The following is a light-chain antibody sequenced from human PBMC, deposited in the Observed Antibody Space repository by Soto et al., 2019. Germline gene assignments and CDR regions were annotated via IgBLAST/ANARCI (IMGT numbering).Light chain of an antibody. Sequence: EIVMTQYTATLSVSPGERATLSCRSSQSVDSNLAWYQQKPGQAPRLLIYGASTRATGIPDRFRGSGSGTDFTLTISRLEPEDFAVYSCQQYDNSPWTFGQGTKVDIK. CDR1: QSVDSN. V-gene: IGKV3D-15*02. CDR3: QQYDNSPWT. CDR2: GAS. J-gene: IGKJ1*01.